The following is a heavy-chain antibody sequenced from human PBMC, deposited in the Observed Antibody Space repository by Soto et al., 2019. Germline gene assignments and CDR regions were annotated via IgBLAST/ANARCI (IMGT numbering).Heavy chain of an antibody. CDR3: AHRRGESGYYSSDNWCDP. D-gene: IGHD3-22*01. Sequence: QITLKESGPTLVKPTQTLTLTCTFSGFSLSTSGVGVGWIRQPPGKALEWLALIYWDDDKRYSPSLKSRLTNTKDTTKNQVVLTMTNMDPVDTATYYCAHRRGESGYYSSDNWCDPWGQGSLVTVSS. V-gene: IGHV2-5*02. J-gene: IGHJ5*02. CDR1: GFSLSTSGVG. CDR2: IYWDDDK.